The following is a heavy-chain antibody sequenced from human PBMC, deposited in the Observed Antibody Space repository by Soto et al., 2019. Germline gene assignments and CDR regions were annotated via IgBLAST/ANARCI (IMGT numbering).Heavy chain of an antibody. V-gene: IGHV1-8*01. D-gene: IGHD1-1*01. CDR2: MNPNTGNS. Sequence: ASVKVSCKASGYTFTSYDIYWVRQATGQGLEWMGWMNPNTGNSGYAQKFQGRVTMTSDSSINTVHMELSSLRFEDTAVYYCARRAETNGWNGFGADKYYFDFWGQGTLVTVSS. CDR1: GYTFTSYD. J-gene: IGHJ4*02. CDR3: ARRAETNGWNGFGADKYYFDF.